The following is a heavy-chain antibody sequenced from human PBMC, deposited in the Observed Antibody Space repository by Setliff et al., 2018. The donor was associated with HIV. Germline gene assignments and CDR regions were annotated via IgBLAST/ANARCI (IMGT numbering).Heavy chain of an antibody. CDR3: NIYYYYYMDV. CDR1: GYSISSGYY. Sequence: SETLSLTCAVSGYSISSGYYWGWIRQPPGKGLEWIGSIYHSGSTYYNPSLKSRVTISVDTSKNQFSLKLSSVTAADTAVYYCNIYYYYYMDVWGKGTTVTVSS. V-gene: IGHV4-38-2*01. CDR2: IYHSGST. J-gene: IGHJ6*03.